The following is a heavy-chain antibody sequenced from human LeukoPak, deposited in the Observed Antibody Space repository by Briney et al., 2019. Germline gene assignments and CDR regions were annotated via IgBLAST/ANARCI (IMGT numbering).Heavy chain of an antibody. CDR2: IKHDGSEK. D-gene: IGHD3-10*01. Sequence: GGSLRLSCAASEFTFGPYWMTWVRQAPGKGLEWVANIKHDGSEKNYVDSVKGRFTISRDNAKDSLYLQMNRLRVEDTAVYYCARDQGTTLSSYSFNIWGRGTVVTVSS. V-gene: IGHV3-7*01. J-gene: IGHJ3*02. CDR1: EFTFGPYW. CDR3: ARDQGTTLSSYSFNI.